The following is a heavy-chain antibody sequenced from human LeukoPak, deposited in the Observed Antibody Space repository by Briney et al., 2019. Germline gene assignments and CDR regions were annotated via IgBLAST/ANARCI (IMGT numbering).Heavy chain of an antibody. Sequence: SETLSLTCTVSGGSISSYYWSWIRQPPGKGLEWIGNIYYSGSTNYNPSLKSRVAVSVDTSKNQFSLKLSSVTAADTAVYYCTRGSIAYYYMDVWGKGTTVTISS. V-gene: IGHV4-59*01. CDR2: IYYSGST. J-gene: IGHJ6*03. CDR1: GGSISSYY. CDR3: TRGSIAYYYMDV. D-gene: IGHD3-22*01.